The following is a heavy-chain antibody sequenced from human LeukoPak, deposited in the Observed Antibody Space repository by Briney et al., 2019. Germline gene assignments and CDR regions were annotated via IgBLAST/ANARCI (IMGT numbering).Heavy chain of an antibody. Sequence: PGGSLRLSCAASGFAVRNNYMSWVRQPPGKGLEWIGEISHSGSTNFNPSLKSRVSMSVDTSQNQFSLKLNSVTAADTAVYYCARGQSPSSWHTPFGSWGQGTLVTVSS. CDR2: ISHSGST. V-gene: IGHV4-34*01. J-gene: IGHJ4*02. D-gene: IGHD6-13*01. CDR3: ARGQSPSSWHTPFGS. CDR1: GFAVRNNY.